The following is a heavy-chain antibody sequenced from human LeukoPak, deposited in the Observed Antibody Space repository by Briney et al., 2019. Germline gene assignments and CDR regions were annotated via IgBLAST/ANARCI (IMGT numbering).Heavy chain of an antibody. CDR2: ISYDGSNK. CDR1: GFTFSSYA. D-gene: IGHD4-17*01. Sequence: PGGSLRLSCAASGFTFSSYAMHWVRQAPGKGLEWVTIISYDGSNKYYADSVKGRFTISRDNAKNSLYLQMNSLRAEDTAVYYCARDRIYGDSPKNWFDPWGQGTLVTVSS. V-gene: IGHV3-30*04. J-gene: IGHJ5*02. CDR3: ARDRIYGDSPKNWFDP.